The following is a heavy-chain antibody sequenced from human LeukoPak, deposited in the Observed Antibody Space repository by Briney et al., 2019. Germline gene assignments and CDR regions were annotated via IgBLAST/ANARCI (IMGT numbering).Heavy chain of an antibody. CDR3: ARCGWGSCYHSDDY. D-gene: IGHD2-15*01. CDR1: GFTFSSHS. Sequence: GGSLRLSCVASGFTFSSHSMNWVRQAPGKGLEWVASISSGSDHIYYADSVKGRFTISRDSAKNSLYLQMDRLRVNDLDMCTCARCGWGSCYHSDDYWGQGTLVTVSS. J-gene: IGHJ4*02. CDR2: ISSGSDHI. V-gene: IGHV3-21*01.